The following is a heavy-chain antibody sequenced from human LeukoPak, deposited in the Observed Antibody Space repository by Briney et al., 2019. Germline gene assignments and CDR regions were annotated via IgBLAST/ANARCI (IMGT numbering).Heavy chain of an antibody. J-gene: IGHJ4*02. CDR1: GFTFDDYT. V-gene: IGHV3-43*01. CDR3: AKGERFNYYGSGSPFDY. CDR2: ISWDGGST. D-gene: IGHD3-10*01. Sequence: GGSLRLSCAASGFTFDDYTMHWVRQAPGKGLEWVSLISWDGGSTYYADSVKGRFTISRDNSKNSLYLQMNSLRTEDTALYYCAKGERFNYYGSGSPFDYWGQGTLVTVSS.